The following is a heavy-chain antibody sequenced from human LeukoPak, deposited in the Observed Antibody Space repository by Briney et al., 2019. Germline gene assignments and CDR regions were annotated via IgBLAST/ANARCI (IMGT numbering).Heavy chain of an antibody. Sequence: GRSLRLTCTTSGFAFTNAYMSWVRQAPGKGLEWVGRIKSNSDGGTTDYAVPVKGRFTISRDDSENTLYLQMNSLKTEDTAVYYCTTDAGYTSKWYNYWGQGTLVTVSS. V-gene: IGHV3-15*01. J-gene: IGHJ4*02. D-gene: IGHD3-16*02. CDR2: IKSNSDGGTT. CDR1: GFAFTNAY. CDR3: TTDAGYTSKWYNY.